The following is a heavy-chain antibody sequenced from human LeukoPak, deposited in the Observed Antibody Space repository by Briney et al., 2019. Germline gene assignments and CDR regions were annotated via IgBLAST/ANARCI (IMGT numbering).Heavy chain of an antibody. V-gene: IGHV1-69*05. J-gene: IGHJ4*02. CDR2: IIPIFGTA. CDR3: AREKYDSRGYYSLCFDY. CDR1: GGTFSSYA. D-gene: IGHD3-22*01. Sequence: SVKVSCKASGGTFSSYAISWVRQAPGQGLEWMGGIIPIFGTANYAQKFQGRVTITTDESTSTAYMELSSLRSEDTAVYYCAREKYDSRGYYSLCFDYWGQGTLVTVSS.